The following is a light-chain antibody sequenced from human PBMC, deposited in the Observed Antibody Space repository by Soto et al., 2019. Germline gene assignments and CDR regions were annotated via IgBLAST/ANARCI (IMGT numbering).Light chain of an antibody. J-gene: IGKJ1*01. Sequence: DIVMTQSPDSLAVSLGERATFNCKSSQSVLYSPNNKTYLAWYQQKPGHPPKLLIYWASTRESGVPDRFSGSGSGAAFTLTIGTLEADDVAVYYCQQYYSTPCTFGQGTKVDI. V-gene: IGKV4-1*01. CDR1: QSVLYSPNNKTY. CDR2: WAS. CDR3: QQYYSTPCT.